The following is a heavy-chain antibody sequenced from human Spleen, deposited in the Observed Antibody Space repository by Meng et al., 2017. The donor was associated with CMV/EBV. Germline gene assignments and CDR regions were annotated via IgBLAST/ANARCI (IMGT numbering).Heavy chain of an antibody. Sequence: ASVKVSCKASGYTFTNYGISWVRQAPGQGLEWMGWISAYDGNTNYAQNLQGRDTMTTDTSTDTAYMEMRSLRSDDTAVYYCARDPPLSYDFWSDYYDLCLDLWGQGTLVTVSS. CDR2: ISAYDGNT. V-gene: IGHV1-18*01. J-gene: IGHJ4*02. CDR3: ARDPPLSYDFWSDYYDLCLDL. D-gene: IGHD3-3*01. CDR1: GYTFTNYG.